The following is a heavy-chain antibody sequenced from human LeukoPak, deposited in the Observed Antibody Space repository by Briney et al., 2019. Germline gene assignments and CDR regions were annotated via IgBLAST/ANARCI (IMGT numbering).Heavy chain of an antibody. CDR2: ISYDGSNK. V-gene: IGHV3-30*04. Sequence: QSGGSLRLSCAASGFTFSSYAMHWVRQAPGKGLEWVAVISYDGSNKYYADSVKGRFTISRDNSKNTLYLQMNSLRAEDTAVYYCAKPLPTNSGYGYWGQGTLVTVSS. CDR1: GFTFSSYA. D-gene: IGHD3-22*01. J-gene: IGHJ4*02. CDR3: AKPLPTNSGYGY.